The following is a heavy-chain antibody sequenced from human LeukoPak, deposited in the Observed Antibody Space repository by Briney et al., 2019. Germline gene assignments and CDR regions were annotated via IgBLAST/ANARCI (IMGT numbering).Heavy chain of an antibody. CDR3: ARDSHYYDSSGYYFDY. Sequence: SETLSLTCTVSGGSISSYYWSWIRQPAGKGLEWIGRIYTSGSTNYNPSLKSRVTMSVDTFKNQFSLKLSSVTAADTAVYYCARDSHYYDSSGYYFDYWGQGTLVTVSS. CDR2: IYTSGST. V-gene: IGHV4-4*07. CDR1: GGSISSYY. J-gene: IGHJ4*02. D-gene: IGHD3-22*01.